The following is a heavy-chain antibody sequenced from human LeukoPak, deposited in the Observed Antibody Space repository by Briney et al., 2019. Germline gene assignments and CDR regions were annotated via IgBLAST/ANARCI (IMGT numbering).Heavy chain of an antibody. V-gene: IGHV4-31*03. CDR1: GGSISSGGYY. D-gene: IGHD3-10*01. Sequence: SETLSLTCTVSGGSISSGGYYWSWIRQHPGKGLEWIGYIYYSGSTYYNPSLKSRVTISVDTSKNQFSLKLSSVTAADTAVYYCARIPPSSKKYGSGPHYYYYGMDVWGQGTTVTVSS. CDR2: IYYSGST. CDR3: ARIPPSSKKYGSGPHYYYYGMDV. J-gene: IGHJ6*02.